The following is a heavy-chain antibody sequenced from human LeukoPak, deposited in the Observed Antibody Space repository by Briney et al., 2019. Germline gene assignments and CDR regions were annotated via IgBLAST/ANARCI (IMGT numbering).Heavy chain of an antibody. D-gene: IGHD2-2*01. J-gene: IGHJ5*02. CDR1: GYTFTGCY. V-gene: IGHV1-2*02. CDR2: INPNSGGT. CDR3: ARVGCSSTSCYDNWFDP. Sequence: ASVKVSCKASGYTFTGCYMHWVRQAPGQGLEWMGWINPNSGGTNYAQKFQGRVTMTRDTSISTAYMELSRLRSDDTAVYYCARVGCSSTSCYDNWFDPWGQGTLVTVSS.